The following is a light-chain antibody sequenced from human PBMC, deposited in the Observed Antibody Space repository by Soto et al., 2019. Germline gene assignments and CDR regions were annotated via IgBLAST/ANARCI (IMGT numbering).Light chain of an antibody. CDR3: QQYDNLLT. Sequence: EIQMTQSPSSLSVSVGDRVTITCQASRDIRDFLNWYQQKPGKAPKLLIYDASNLETGVPSRFSGSGSGTDFTFTISSLQPEDIATYYCQQYDNLLTFGPGTKVDIK. CDR1: RDIRDF. J-gene: IGKJ3*01. CDR2: DAS. V-gene: IGKV1-33*01.